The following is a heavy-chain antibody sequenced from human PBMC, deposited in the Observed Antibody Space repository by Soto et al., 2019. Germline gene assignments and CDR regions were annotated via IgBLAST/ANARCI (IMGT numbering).Heavy chain of an antibody. V-gene: IGHV4-30-4*08. Sequence: QVQLQESGPGLVEPSQTLSLTCTVSGGSIGSTDSYWSWIRRPPGKGLEWIGYIYYTGGTFYNPSLKSRLTISLETSSYQFSLTLTSVTATDTGIYYCARGGSGWAEYFQHWGQGTLVAVSS. J-gene: IGHJ1*01. CDR2: IYYTGGT. D-gene: IGHD6-25*01. CDR1: GGSIGSTDSY. CDR3: ARGGSGWAEYFQH.